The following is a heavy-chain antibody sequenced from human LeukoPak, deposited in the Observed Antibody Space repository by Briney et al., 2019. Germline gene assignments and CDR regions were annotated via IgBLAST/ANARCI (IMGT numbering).Heavy chain of an antibody. J-gene: IGHJ6*03. Sequence: ASVKVSCKASGYTFTGYYMHWVRQAPGQGLEWMGWINPNSGGTSYAQKFQGRVTMTRDTSISTAYMELSRLRSDDTAVYYCARVTYYYYYMDVWGKGTTVTVSS. CDR2: INPNSGGT. CDR1: GYTFTGYY. CDR3: ARVTYYYYYMDV. V-gene: IGHV1-2*02.